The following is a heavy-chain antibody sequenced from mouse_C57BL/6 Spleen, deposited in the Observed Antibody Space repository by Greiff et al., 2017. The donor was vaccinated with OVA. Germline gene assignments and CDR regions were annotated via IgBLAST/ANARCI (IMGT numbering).Heavy chain of an antibody. CDR1: GYTFTDYY. CDR3: ARFITTVVELPEGAMDY. CDR2: INPNNGGT. J-gene: IGHJ4*01. V-gene: IGHV1-26*01. Sequence: VQLQQSGPELVKPGASVKISCKASGYTFTDYYMNWVKQSHGKSLEWIGDINPNNGGTSYNQKFKGKATLTVDKSSSTAYMELRSLTSEDSAVYYCARFITTVVELPEGAMDYWGQGTSGTVSS. D-gene: IGHD1-1*01.